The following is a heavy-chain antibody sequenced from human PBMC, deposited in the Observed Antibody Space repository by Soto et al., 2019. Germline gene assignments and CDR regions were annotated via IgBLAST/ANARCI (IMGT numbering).Heavy chain of an antibody. J-gene: IGHJ5*02. CDR1: GYTFTSYG. CDR3: AGQPYNSARSQFDP. CDR2: ISAYNGNT. Sequence: ASVKVSCKASGYTFTSYGISWVRQAPGQGLEWMGWISAYNGNTNYAQKLQGRVTITADESTSTAYMELSSLRSEDTAVYYCAGQPYNSARSQFDPWGQGTLVTVS. D-gene: IGHD1-20*01. V-gene: IGHV1-18*01.